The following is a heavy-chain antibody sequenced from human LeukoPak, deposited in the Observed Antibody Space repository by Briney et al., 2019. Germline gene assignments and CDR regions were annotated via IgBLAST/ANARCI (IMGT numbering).Heavy chain of an antibody. CDR3: ATVRKLGHEYYFDY. Sequence: ASVKVSCKASGYTFTTYGISWVRQAPGQGFEWMGWINTYNGNTNYAHKFRGRVTMTTDTSTRTVYMEVRSLRSDDTAVYYCATVRKLGHEYYFDYWGQGTLVTVSS. CDR2: INTYNGNT. D-gene: IGHD3-3*02. CDR1: GYTFTTYG. J-gene: IGHJ4*02. V-gene: IGHV1-18*04.